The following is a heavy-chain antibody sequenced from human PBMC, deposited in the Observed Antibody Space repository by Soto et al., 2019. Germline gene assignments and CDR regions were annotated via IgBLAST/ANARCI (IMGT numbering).Heavy chain of an antibody. Sequence: QVQLVQSGAEVKKPGSSVKVSCKASGGTLSSYAINWVRQAPGQGLEWMGGIIPIFGTANYAQKFQGRVTITADESTSTAYMELSSLRSEDTAVYYCASQSSGSYYDPYYHYGMDVWGQGTTVTVSS. V-gene: IGHV1-69*01. D-gene: IGHD3-10*01. CDR1: GGTLSSYA. CDR2: IIPIFGTA. J-gene: IGHJ6*02. CDR3: ASQSSGSYYDPYYHYGMDV.